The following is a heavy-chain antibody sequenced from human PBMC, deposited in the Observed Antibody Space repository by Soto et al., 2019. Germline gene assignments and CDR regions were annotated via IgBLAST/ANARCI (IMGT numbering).Heavy chain of an antibody. Sequence: ASVKVSCKASGGSFSSYGITWVRQAPGQGLEWMGGIIPIIATTKYAQKFQGRVTITADESTITAYMEVSSLRSEDTAVYCCARELKEPGSYYYYGLDVWGQGTTVTAAS. J-gene: IGHJ6*02. V-gene: IGHV1-69*13. CDR2: IIPIIATT. D-gene: IGHD3-10*01. CDR3: ARELKEPGSYYYYGLDV. CDR1: GGSFSSYG.